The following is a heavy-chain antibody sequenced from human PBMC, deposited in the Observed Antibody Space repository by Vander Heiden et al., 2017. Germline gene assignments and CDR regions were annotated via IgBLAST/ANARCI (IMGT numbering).Heavy chain of an antibody. Sequence: QVQLHQWGAVLLNPSETLSLNCAVDGGSFRGYYWSWIRQPPGKGLEWIGENNYDGRTEYNPSLKSRVTMSVDTSRNQFSLRLTSVTAADTAVYYCARNLTTGGVNSGMENYFDSWGQGTRVTVSS. CDR2: NNYDGRT. D-gene: IGHD3-16*01. J-gene: IGHJ4*02. CDR3: ARNLTTGGVNSGMENYFDS. V-gene: IGHV4-34*01. CDR1: GGSFRGYY.